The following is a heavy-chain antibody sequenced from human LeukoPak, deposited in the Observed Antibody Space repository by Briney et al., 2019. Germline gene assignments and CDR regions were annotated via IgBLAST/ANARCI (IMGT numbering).Heavy chain of an antibody. Sequence: KPSETLSLTCTVSGGSISSGSYYWSWIRQPAGKGLEWIGRTYTSGSTNYNPSLKSRVTISVDTSKNQFSLKLSSVTAADTAVYYCASLVVVPAAMVSYFDYWGQGTLVTVSS. CDR2: TYTSGST. V-gene: IGHV4-61*02. CDR1: GGSISSGSYY. J-gene: IGHJ4*02. CDR3: ASLVVVPAAMVSYFDY. D-gene: IGHD2-2*01.